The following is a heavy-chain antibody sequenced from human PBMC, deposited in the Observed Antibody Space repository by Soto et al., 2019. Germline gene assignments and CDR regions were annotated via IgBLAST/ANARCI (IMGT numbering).Heavy chain of an antibody. Sequence: SETLSLTCTVSGGSISSYYWSWIRQPPGKGLEWIGYIYYSGSTYYNPSLKSRVTISVDTSKNQFSLKLSSVTAADTAVYYCARYRGGSFYFDYWGQGTLVTVSS. CDR2: IYYSGST. CDR1: GGSISSYY. J-gene: IGHJ4*02. CDR3: ARYRGGSFYFDY. D-gene: IGHD1-26*01. V-gene: IGHV4-59*01.